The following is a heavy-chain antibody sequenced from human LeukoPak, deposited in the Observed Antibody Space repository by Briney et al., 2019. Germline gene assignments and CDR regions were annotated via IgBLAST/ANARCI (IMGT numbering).Heavy chain of an antibody. D-gene: IGHD3-9*01. CDR3: AKDERRGYDILTGLFDY. CDR2: ISWNSGSI. J-gene: IGHJ4*02. CDR1: GFTFDDYA. Sequence: GGSLRLSCAASGFTFDDYAMHWVRQAPGKGLEWVSGISWNSGSIGYADSVKGRFTISRDNAKNSLYLQMNSLRAEDTALYYCAKDERRGYDILTGLFDYWGQGTLVTVSS. V-gene: IGHV3-9*01.